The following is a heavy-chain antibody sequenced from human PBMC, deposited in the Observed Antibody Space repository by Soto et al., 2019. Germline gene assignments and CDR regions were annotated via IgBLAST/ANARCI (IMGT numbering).Heavy chain of an antibody. V-gene: IGHV1-18*01. CDR1: GYTFTSYG. Sequence: QVQLVQSGAEVKKPGASVKVSCKASGYTFTSYGISWVRQAPGQGLDWMGWISAYNGNTNYAQKLQGRVTMTTDTSTSTAYMELRSLRSDDTAVYYCASTGYCSRTSCPAGAAFDIWGQGTMVTVSS. J-gene: IGHJ3*02. CDR2: ISAYNGNT. D-gene: IGHD2-2*01. CDR3: ASTGYCSRTSCPAGAAFDI.